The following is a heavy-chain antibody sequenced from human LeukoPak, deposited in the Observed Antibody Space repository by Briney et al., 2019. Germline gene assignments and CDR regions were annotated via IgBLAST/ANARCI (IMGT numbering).Heavy chain of an antibody. CDR1: GFTFSGYG. CDR2: ISGRGDST. D-gene: IGHD6-19*01. CDR3: AKGLYTSGRGYMDV. J-gene: IGHJ6*03. Sequence: PGGSLRLSCAASGFTFSGYGMYWVRQAPGKGLEWVSGISGRGDSTYYAESVKGRFTISRDNFKNRLYLQMNSLRAEDTALYYCAKGLYTSGRGYMDVWGKGTTVTISS. V-gene: IGHV3-23*01.